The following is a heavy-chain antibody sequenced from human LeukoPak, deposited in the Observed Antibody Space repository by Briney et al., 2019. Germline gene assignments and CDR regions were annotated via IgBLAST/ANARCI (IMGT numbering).Heavy chain of an antibody. CDR3: AREGPRIGVAEFDGLDI. D-gene: IGHD3-22*01. CDR1: GFTFDSYA. CDR2: ISFDGSYE. Sequence: GGSLRLSCAASGFTFDSYAMSWVRQAPGKGLEWVALISFDGSYEYYAESVKGRFTISRDRSKNTVFLQMNNLSSEETAVYFCAREGPRIGVAEFDGLDIWGQGAMVTVSS. J-gene: IGHJ3*02. V-gene: IGHV3-30*04.